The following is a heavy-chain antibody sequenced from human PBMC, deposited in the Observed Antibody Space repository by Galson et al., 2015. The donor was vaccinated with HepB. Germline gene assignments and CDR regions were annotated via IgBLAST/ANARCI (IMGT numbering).Heavy chain of an antibody. J-gene: IGHJ6*03. D-gene: IGHD6-13*01. CDR3: ARDRVYSSPIPYYYMDV. V-gene: IGHV3-30-3*01. Sequence: SLRLSCAASGFTFSSYAMHWVRQAPGKGLEWVAVISYDGSNKYYADSVKGRFTISRDNSKNTLYLQMNSLRAEDTAVYYCARDRVYSSPIPYYYMDVWGKGTTVTVSS. CDR1: GFTFSSYA. CDR2: ISYDGSNK.